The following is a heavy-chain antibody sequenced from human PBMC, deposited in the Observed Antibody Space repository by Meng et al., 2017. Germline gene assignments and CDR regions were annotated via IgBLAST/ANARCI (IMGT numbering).Heavy chain of an antibody. Sequence: AHLPPPGPGLLKPPQSLSPNCAISGDSVSGNSAPWNWIRHSPSTGLEWLGRTYYRSKWYNDYAVSGKSRITLNPDTSKNQFSLQLNSVTPEDTAVYYCARLAQDRYFDYWGQGTLVTVSS. D-gene: IGHD2-15*01. CDR2: TYYRSKWYN. CDR1: GDSVSGNSAP. J-gene: IGHJ4*02. CDR3: ARLAQDRYFDY. V-gene: IGHV6-1*01.